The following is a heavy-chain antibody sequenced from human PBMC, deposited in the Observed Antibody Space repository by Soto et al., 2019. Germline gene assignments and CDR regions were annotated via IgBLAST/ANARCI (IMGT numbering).Heavy chain of an antibody. J-gene: IGHJ4*02. CDR3: AKVLWLDLDHYFDY. D-gene: IGHD6-19*01. Sequence: GGSLRLSCEASGFSFNNYGMSWVRQAPGKGLEWVSAISGSGGSTYYADSVKGRFTISRDNSKNTLYLQMNSLRAEDTAVYYCAKVLWLDLDHYFDYWGQGTLVTVSS. V-gene: IGHV3-23*01. CDR1: GFSFNNYG. CDR2: ISGSGGST.